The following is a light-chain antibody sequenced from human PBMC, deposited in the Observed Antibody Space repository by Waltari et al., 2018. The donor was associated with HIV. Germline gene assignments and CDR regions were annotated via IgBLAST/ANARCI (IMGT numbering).Light chain of an antibody. CDR3: QSYDSSLSGYV. J-gene: IGLJ1*01. CDR1: SSNIGAGYD. CDR2: GNS. Sequence: QSVLTQPPSVSGAPGQRVTISCTGSSSNIGAGYDVHWYQQFPGTAPKVVIYGNSNRPSGVPDRFSGSKSGTSASLAITGLQAEDEADYYCQSYDSSLSGYVFGTGTKVTVL. V-gene: IGLV1-40*01.